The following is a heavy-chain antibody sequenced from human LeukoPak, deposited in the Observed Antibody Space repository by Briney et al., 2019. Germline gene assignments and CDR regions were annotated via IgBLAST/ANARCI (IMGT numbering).Heavy chain of an antibody. D-gene: IGHD3-22*01. V-gene: IGHV4-30-2*01. Sequence: SQTLSLTCAVSGGSISSGGYSWSWIRQPPGKGLEWIGYIYHSGSTYYNPSLKSRVTISVDRSKNQFSLKLSSVTAADTAVYYCARAGRANSSGYYYVFDYWGQGTLVTVSS. CDR2: IYHSGST. CDR1: GGSISSGGYS. CDR3: ARAGRANSSGYYYVFDY. J-gene: IGHJ4*02.